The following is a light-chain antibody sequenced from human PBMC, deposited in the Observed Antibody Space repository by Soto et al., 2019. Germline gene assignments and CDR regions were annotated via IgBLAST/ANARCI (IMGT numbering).Light chain of an antibody. J-gene: IGKJ1*01. Sequence: DRLTIPCRASQDIGSDLSWYQQKPGEAPELLLYAASTLRSGVPSRFSGSGSGTQFTLTINSLQPEDFATYYCLQDHGNPWTFGQGTKVDIK. V-gene: IGKV1-6*01. CDR2: AAS. CDR3: LQDHGNPWT. CDR1: QDIGSD.